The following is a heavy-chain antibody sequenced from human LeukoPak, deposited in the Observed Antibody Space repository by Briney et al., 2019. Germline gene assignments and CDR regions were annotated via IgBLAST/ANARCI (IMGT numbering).Heavy chain of an antibody. J-gene: IGHJ6*04. V-gene: IGHV5-51*01. CDR2: INPGDSYT. CDR3: ARDIVVVPAAMGRGYYYGMDV. D-gene: IGHD2-2*01. CDR1: GYNFPSYW. Sequence: GESLKISCKGSGYNFPSYWIAWVPQIPGKGLEGMGIINPGDSYTRYSPSFQGQVTISADKSISTAYLQWSSLKASDTAMYYCARDIVVVPAAMGRGYYYGMDVWGKGTTVTVSS.